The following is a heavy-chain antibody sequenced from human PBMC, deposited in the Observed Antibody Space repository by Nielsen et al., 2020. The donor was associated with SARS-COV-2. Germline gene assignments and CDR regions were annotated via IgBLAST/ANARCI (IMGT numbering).Heavy chain of an antibody. D-gene: IGHD5-12*01. CDR1: GFTFSSYA. CDR2: ISGSGGST. J-gene: IGHJ6*02. CDR3: VNSGYDYSGYYYYGMDV. V-gene: IGHV3-23*01. Sequence: GESLKISCAASGFTFSSYAMSWVRQAPGKGLEWVSAISGSGGSTYYADSVKGRFTISRDNSKNTLYLQMNSLRAEDTAVYYCVNSGYDYSGYYYYGMDVWGQGTTVTVSS.